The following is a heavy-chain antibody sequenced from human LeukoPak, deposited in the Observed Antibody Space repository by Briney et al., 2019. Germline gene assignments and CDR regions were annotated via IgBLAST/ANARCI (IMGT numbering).Heavy chain of an antibody. CDR2: ISWNSGSI. V-gene: IGHV3-9*01. CDR3: AKDIVGAISRYGMDV. J-gene: IGHJ6*02. Sequence: GGSLRLSCAASGFTFDDYAMHWVRQAPGKGLEWVSGISWNSGSIGYADSVKGRFTISRDNAKNSLYLQMNSLGAEDTALYYCAKDIVGAISRYGMDVWGQGTTVTVSS. CDR1: GFTFDDYA. D-gene: IGHD1-26*01.